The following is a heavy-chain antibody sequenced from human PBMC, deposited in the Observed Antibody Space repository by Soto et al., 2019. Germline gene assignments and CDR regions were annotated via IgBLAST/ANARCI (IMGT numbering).Heavy chain of an antibody. Sequence: PGGSLRLFCVGSGFTPSEYYKAWVRPAPGRGLGWIGRSRNEANDYIRDYVASVTGRLSVSRGDSKGTSLMQKTVIKTEDRAVFYYVRQVYCSSTSCFDAMDVWGQGTTVTVSS. V-gene: IGHV3-72*01. J-gene: IGHJ6*02. D-gene: IGHD2-2*01. CDR3: VRQVYCSSTSCFDAMDV. CDR2: SRNEANDYIR. CDR1: GFTPSEYY.